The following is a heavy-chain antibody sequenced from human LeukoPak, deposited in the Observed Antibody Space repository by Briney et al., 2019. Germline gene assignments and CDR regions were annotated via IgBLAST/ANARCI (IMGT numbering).Heavy chain of an antibody. V-gene: IGHV3-23*01. D-gene: IGHD5-12*01. J-gene: IGHJ6*02. Sequence: GGSLRLSCAASGFTFSSYAMSWVRQAPGKGLEWVSAISGSGGSTYYADSVKGRFTISRDNSKNTLYLQMNSLKTEDTAVYYCTTGSGGSGGYDFYLYYYGMDVWGQGTTVTVSS. CDR2: ISGSGGST. CDR1: GFTFSSYA. CDR3: TTGSGGSGGYDFYLYYYGMDV.